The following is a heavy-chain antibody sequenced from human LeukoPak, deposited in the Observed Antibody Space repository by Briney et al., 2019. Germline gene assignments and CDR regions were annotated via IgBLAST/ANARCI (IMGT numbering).Heavy chain of an antibody. CDR1: GFTFSSYG. J-gene: IGHJ4*02. V-gene: IGHV3-30*03. CDR2: ISYDGSNK. CDR3: ARGDNQDIVVVPAAILPPFDY. D-gene: IGHD2-2*01. Sequence: PGRSLRLSCAASGFTFSSYGMHWVRQAPGKGLEWVAVISYDGSNKYYADSVKGRFTISRDNSKNTLYLQMNSLRAEDTAVYYCARGDNQDIVVVPAAILPPFDYWGQGTLVTVSS.